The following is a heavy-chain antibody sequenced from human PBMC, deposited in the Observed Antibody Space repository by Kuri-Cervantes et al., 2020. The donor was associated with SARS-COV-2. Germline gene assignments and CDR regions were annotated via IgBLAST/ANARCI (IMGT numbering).Heavy chain of an antibody. V-gene: IGHV4-34*01. J-gene: IGHJ6*03. Sequence: GSLRLSCAVYGGSFNTYYWAWIRQPPGKGLERIGEINYSGTTNYNPSLKSRVTISVDTSKNQFSLNLTSVTAPDTAVYYCARLRRHNNGWFATGYYMDVWGKGTTVTVSS. CDR1: GGSFNTYY. CDR2: INYSGTT. D-gene: IGHD6-19*01. CDR3: ARLRRHNNGWFATGYYMDV.